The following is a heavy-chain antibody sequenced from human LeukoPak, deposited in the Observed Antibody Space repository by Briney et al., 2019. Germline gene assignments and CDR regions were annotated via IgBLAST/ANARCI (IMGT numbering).Heavy chain of an antibody. J-gene: IGHJ4*02. CDR3: ASLSYYYGSGSSAFDY. D-gene: IGHD3-10*01. Sequence: SETLSLTCTVSGGSISSGDYYWSWIRQPPGKGLEWIGYIYYSGSIYYNPSLKSRVTISVDTSKNQFSLKLSSVTAADTAVYYCASLSYYYGSGSSAFDYWGQGTLVTVSS. CDR2: IYYSGSI. V-gene: IGHV4-30-4*01. CDR1: GGSISSGDYY.